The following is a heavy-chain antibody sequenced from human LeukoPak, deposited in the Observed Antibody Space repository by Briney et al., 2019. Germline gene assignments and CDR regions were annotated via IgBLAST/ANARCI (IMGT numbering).Heavy chain of an antibody. CDR1: GGTFSSYA. J-gene: IGHJ4*02. D-gene: IGHD5-12*01. CDR3: ARAVLGDSGSADY. CDR2: IIPIFGTA. Sequence: GASVKASCKASGGTFSSYAISWVRQAPGQGLEWMGGIIPIFGTANYAQKFQGRVTITADKSTSTAYMELSSLRSEDTAVYYCARAVLGDSGSADYWGQGTLVTVSS. V-gene: IGHV1-69*06.